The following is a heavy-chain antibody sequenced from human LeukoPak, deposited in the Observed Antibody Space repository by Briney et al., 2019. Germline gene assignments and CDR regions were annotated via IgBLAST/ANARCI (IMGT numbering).Heavy chain of an antibody. CDR2: ISSSSSTT. D-gene: IGHD3-16*01. J-gene: IGHJ4*02. Sequence: PGGSLRLSCAASGFTFSSYNMDWVRQAPGKGLEWVSYISSSSSTTYYADSVKGRFTISRDNAKSTLFLQMNSLRAEDTAEYYCARGLYASIYWGQGTLVTVSS. CDR1: GFTFSSYN. CDR3: ARGLYASIY. V-gene: IGHV3-48*01.